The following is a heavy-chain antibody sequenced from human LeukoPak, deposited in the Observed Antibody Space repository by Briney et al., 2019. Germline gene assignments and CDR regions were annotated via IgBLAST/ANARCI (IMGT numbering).Heavy chain of an antibody. D-gene: IGHD5-24*01. V-gene: IGHV3-23*01. Sequence: GGSLRLSCAASGFTFSSYAMSWVRQAPGKGLEWVSATSGSGGSTYYADSVKGRFTISRDNSKNTLYLQMNSLRAEDTAVYYCAKGEDGFPSRPDYWGQGTLVTVSS. CDR1: GFTFSSYA. CDR2: TSGSGGST. J-gene: IGHJ4*02. CDR3: AKGEDGFPSRPDY.